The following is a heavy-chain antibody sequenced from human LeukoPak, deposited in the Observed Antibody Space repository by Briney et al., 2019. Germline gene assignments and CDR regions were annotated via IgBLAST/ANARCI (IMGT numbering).Heavy chain of an antibody. CDR2: ISYDGSNK. Sequence: GGSLRLSCAASGFTFSSYAMHWVRQAPGKGLEWVAVISYDGSNKYYADSVKGRFTISRDNSKNTLYLQMNSLRAEDTAVYYCARPAYCGGDCLGTEYFQHWGQGTLVTVSS. CDR3: ARPAYCGGDCLGTEYFQH. CDR1: GFTFSSYA. J-gene: IGHJ1*01. D-gene: IGHD2-21*02. V-gene: IGHV3-30*04.